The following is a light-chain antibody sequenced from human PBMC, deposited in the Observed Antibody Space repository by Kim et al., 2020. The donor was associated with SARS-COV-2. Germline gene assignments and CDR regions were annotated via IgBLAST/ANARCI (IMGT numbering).Light chain of an antibody. CDR1: SGINVGTYR. J-gene: IGLJ2*01. Sequence: QPVLTQPSSLSASPGASASLTCTLRSGINVGTYRIYWYQQKPGSPPQYLLRYKSDSDKQQGSGVPSRFSGSKDASANAGILLISGLQSEDEADYYCMVWGRSAVVFGGGTQLTVL. V-gene: IGLV5-45*03. CDR2: YKSDSDK. CDR3: MVWGRSAVV.